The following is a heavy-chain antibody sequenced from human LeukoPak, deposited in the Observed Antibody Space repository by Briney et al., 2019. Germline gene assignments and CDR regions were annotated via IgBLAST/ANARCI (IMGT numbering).Heavy chain of an antibody. CDR2: IYYSGTT. D-gene: IGHD2-15*01. V-gene: IGHV4-30-4*08. CDR1: GGSISSVNYY. Sequence: PSETLSLTCTVSGGSISSVNYYWSWIRQPPGKGLEWIGYIYYSGTTYYNPSLKSRVTISVDTSKNQFSLKLSSVTAADTAVYYCARETLLVRWDGAVGPWGQGTLVTVSS. CDR3: ARETLLVRWDGAVGP. J-gene: IGHJ5*02.